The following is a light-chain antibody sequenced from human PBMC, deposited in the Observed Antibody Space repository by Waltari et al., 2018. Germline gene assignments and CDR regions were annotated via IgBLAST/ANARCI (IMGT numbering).Light chain of an antibody. J-gene: IGLJ3*02. Sequence: QLVLTQSPSASASLGASVKLTCTLSSGHSSNIIAWHQQQPEKGPRYLMKVNSDGSHTKGDWIPVRFSGSGSGAERYLTISSVQSEDEADYYCQTGGHGTWVFGGGTKLTVL. CDR3: QTGGHGTWV. CDR2: VNSDGSH. V-gene: IGLV4-69*01. CDR1: SGHSSNI.